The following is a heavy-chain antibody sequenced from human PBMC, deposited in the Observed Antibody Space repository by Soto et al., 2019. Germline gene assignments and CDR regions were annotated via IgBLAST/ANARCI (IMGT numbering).Heavy chain of an antibody. CDR3: AHSFLSRYSDL. J-gene: IGHJ2*01. Sequence: QITLKESGPTLVQPTQPLTLTCTFSGFSLSTSGVGVGWIRQPPGKTLEWLALISWDDDKRYSPSLKSRLTITKDTSKNQVVLTMTNMDPVDTATFYCAHSFLSRYSDLWGRGTLVTVSS. CDR2: ISWDDDK. D-gene: IGHD3-10*01. CDR1: GFSLSTSGVG. V-gene: IGHV2-5*02.